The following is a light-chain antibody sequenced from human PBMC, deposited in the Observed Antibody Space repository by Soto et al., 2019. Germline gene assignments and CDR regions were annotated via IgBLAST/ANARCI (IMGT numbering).Light chain of an antibody. CDR2: GAS. Sequence: ENVLTQLAGALFLSPEERATLSYRARQSVSSSYLAWYQQKHGQAPRLLIYGASSRAPGIPDRFSGSGSGTDFTLTISRLEPEDFAVYYCHQYGSSPARTFGQGTTVDIK. V-gene: IGKV3-20*01. CDR1: QSVSSSY. CDR3: HQYGSSPART. J-gene: IGKJ1*01.